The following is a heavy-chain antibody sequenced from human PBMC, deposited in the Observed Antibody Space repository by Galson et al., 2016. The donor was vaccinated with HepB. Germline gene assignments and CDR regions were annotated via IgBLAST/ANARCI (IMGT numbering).Heavy chain of an antibody. J-gene: IGHJ4*02. D-gene: IGHD2-15*01. CDR2: ISGSGGST. CDR1: GFTFSSYA. CDR3: AREEHGGFVDY. V-gene: IGHV3-23*01. Sequence: SLRLSCAASGFTFSSYAMSWVRQAPGKGLKWVSVISGSGGSTNYTDSVKGRFTISRDNTKNTLYLQMNRLRAEDTAMYYCAREEHGGFVDYWGQGTLVTVSS.